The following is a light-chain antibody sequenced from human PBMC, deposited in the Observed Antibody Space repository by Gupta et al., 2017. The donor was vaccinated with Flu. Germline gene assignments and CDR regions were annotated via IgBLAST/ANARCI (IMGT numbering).Light chain of an antibody. CDR2: GAS. CDR3: QQYKGYSWT. V-gene: IGKV1-5*03. Sequence: DIQLTQSPSTLSASIGDRVTITCRASQSIDGWLAWFQQKPGKAPSLLIDGASGLGGGVPSRFSGSGSGTEFTLTISGLQPDDFATYFCQQYKGYSWTFGQGTKVEIK. CDR1: QSIDGW. J-gene: IGKJ1*01.